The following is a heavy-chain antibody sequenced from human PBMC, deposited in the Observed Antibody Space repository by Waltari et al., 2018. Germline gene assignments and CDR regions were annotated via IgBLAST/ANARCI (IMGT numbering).Heavy chain of an antibody. CDR1: GDPMSTSDY. CDR2: VRGDGKT. Sequence: GKPSGTLSLICAVSGDPMSTSDYWSWVRQPPGKGLEWIGQVRGDGKTNYNPSFASRVTMSLDTSTYHFALKLTSATAADTALYYCARDRGRGLYLDTWGQGTLVTVSP. J-gene: IGHJ4*02. CDR3: ARDRGRGLYLDT. V-gene: IGHV4-4*02. D-gene: IGHD1-1*01.